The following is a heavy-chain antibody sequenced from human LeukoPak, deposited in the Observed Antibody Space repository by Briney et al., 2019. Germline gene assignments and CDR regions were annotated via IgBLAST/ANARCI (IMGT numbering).Heavy chain of an antibody. D-gene: IGHD5/OR15-5a*01. CDR3: AKGSTYLDY. V-gene: IGHV3-30*18. Sequence: PGRSLRLSCAASGFTFSSYGMHWVRRAPGKGLEWVAVISYDGSKKYYADSVKGRFTISRDNSKNTLYLQMNSLRAEDTAVYYCAKGSTYLDYWGHGTLVTVSS. CDR2: ISYDGSKK. CDR1: GFTFSSYG. J-gene: IGHJ4*01.